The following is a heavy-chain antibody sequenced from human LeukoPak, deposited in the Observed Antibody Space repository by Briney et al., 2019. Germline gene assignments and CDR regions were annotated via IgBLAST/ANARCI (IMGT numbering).Heavy chain of an antibody. J-gene: IGHJ4*02. Sequence: GGSLRLSCAASGFTFSSYSMNWVRQAPGKGLEWVSYISSSSGTIYYADSVKGRFTISRDNAKNSLYLQMNSLRAEDTAVYYCARGSRYSGSSAYLFWGQGTLVTVSS. CDR3: ARGSRYSGSSAYLF. CDR1: GFTFSSYS. V-gene: IGHV3-48*01. CDR2: ISSSSGTI. D-gene: IGHD1-26*01.